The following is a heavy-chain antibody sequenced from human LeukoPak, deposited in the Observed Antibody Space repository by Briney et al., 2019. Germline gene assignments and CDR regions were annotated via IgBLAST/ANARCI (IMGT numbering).Heavy chain of an antibody. CDR3: AKDLLVLGYYDSSGYDNWFDP. J-gene: IGHJ5*02. CDR1: GFTFSSYA. D-gene: IGHD3-22*01. CDR2: ISGSGGST. Sequence: PGGSLRLSCAASGFTFSSYAMSWVRQAPGKGLEWVSAISGSGGSTYYADSVKGRFTISRDNSKDTLYLQMNSLRAEDTAVYYCAKDLLVLGYYDSSGYDNWFDPWGQGTLVTVSS. V-gene: IGHV3-23*01.